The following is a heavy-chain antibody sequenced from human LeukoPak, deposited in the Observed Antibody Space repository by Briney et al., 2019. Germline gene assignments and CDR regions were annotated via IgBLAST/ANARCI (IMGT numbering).Heavy chain of an antibody. CDR2: IIPIFGTA. CDR1: GYTFTSYY. CDR3: ARGLYGDYEFDY. V-gene: IGHV1-69*13. D-gene: IGHD4-17*01. J-gene: IGHJ4*02. Sequence: SVKVSCKASGYTFTSYYMHWVRQAPGQGLEWMGGIIPIFGTANYAQKFQGRVTITADESTSTAYMELSSLRSEDTAVYYCARGLYGDYEFDYWGQGTLVTVSS.